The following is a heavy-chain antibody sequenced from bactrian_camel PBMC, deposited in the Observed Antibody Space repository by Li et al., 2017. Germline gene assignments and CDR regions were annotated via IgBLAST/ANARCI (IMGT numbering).Heavy chain of an antibody. D-gene: IGHD3*01. Sequence: DVQLVESGGGSVEAGGSLRLSCTLSGDRPGNRCVAWFRQRPGNEREGVVGIYTRGLIAYLSDSAKGRFTVSLDNAKSVMYLEMNALKREDTAVYYCAAGTVTLQMDSLKPEDTAIYYCKVVVGVGADCQGSFEYWGQGTQVTVS. CDR2: IYTRGLIA. CDR3: AAGTVTLQMDSLKPEDTAIYYCKVVVGVGADCQGSFEY. J-gene: IGHJ4*01. V-gene: IGHV3S19*01. CDR1: GDRPGNRC.